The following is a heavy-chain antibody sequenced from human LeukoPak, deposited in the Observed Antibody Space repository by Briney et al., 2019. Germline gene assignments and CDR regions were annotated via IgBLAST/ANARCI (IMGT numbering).Heavy chain of an antibody. CDR3: GRAVQLERPPPLIGYYYMDV. CDR1: GFTFSSYA. J-gene: IGHJ6*03. Sequence: GGSLRLSCAASGFTFSSYAMSWVRQAPGKGLEWVSAISGSGGSTYYADSVKGRFTISRDNSKNTLYLQMNSLRAEDTAVYYWGRAVQLERPPPLIGYYYMDVWGKGTTVTVSS. D-gene: IGHD1-1*01. CDR2: ISGSGGST. V-gene: IGHV3-23*01.